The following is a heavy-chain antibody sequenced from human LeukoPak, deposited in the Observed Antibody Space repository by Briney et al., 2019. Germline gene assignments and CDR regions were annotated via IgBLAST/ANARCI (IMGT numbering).Heavy chain of an antibody. D-gene: IGHD3-10*01. CDR2: GYYSGTT. J-gene: IGHJ6*03. Sequence: SETLSLTCTVSGGSIKSNYWSWIRQPPGKGLEWIGYGYYSGTTNYNPSFKNRVTISLDTSKSQFSLKLRFVTTADTAVYNCAKGDFYGSGRDYYYYMDVWGKGTTVTISS. CDR1: GGSIKSNY. V-gene: IGHV4-59*01. CDR3: AKGDFYGSGRDYYYYMDV.